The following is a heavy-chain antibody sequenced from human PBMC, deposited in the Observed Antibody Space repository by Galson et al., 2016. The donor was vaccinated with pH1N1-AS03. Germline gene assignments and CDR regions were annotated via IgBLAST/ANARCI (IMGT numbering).Heavy chain of an antibody. J-gene: IGHJ4*02. Sequence: SLRLSCAASGFTFSTYCMSWVRQAPGKGLEWVANMKQDGSEKFYVDSLKGRFTISRDNAKNSLYLQMSSLRAEDTAIDSCARGAPGDHLLSPLWNWGQGTLVTVSS. CDR1: GFTFSTYC. V-gene: IGHV3-7*03. CDR3: ARGAPGDHLLSPLWN. CDR2: MKQDGSEK. D-gene: IGHD2-2*01.